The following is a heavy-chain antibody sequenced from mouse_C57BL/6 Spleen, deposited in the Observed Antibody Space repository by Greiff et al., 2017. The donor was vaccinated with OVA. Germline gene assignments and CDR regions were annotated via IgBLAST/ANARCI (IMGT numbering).Heavy chain of an antibody. D-gene: IGHD1-1*01. J-gene: IGHJ1*03. Sequence: QVQLQQPGAELVMPGASVKLSCKASGYTFTSYWMHWVKQRPGQGLEWIGEIDPSDSYTNYNQKFKGKSTLTVDKSSSTAYMQLSSLTSEDSAVYYCARSHGSSHWYIDVWGKGTTVTVSS. V-gene: IGHV1-69*01. CDR2: IDPSDSYT. CDR3: ARSHGSSHWYIDV. CDR1: GYTFTSYW.